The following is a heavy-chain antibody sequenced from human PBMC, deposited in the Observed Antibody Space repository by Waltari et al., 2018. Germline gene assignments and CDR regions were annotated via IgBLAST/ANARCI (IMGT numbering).Heavy chain of an antibody. CDR3: ARSYSSSWYLFGWFDP. CDR2: INPNSGGT. D-gene: IGHD6-13*01. Sequence: QVQLVQSGAEVKKPGASVKVSCKASGYTFTGYYMHWVRQAPGQGLEWMGRINPNSGGTNYAQKFQGRVTMTRDTSISTAYMELSRLRSDDTAVYYCARSYSSSWYLFGWFDPWGQGTLVTVSS. CDR1: GYTFTGYY. J-gene: IGHJ5*02. V-gene: IGHV1-2*06.